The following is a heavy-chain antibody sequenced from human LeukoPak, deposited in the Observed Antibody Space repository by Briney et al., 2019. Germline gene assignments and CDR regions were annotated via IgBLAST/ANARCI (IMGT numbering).Heavy chain of an antibody. CDR2: INHSGST. CDR3: ARGGRDGYTLYPLDY. J-gene: IGHJ4*02. V-gene: IGHV4-34*01. CDR1: GGSFSGYY. D-gene: IGHD5-24*01. Sequence: SETLSLTCAVYGGSFSGYYWSWIGQPPGKGLEWIGEINHSGSTNYNPSLKSRVTISVDTSKNQLSLKLRSVTAADTAVYYCARGGRDGYTLYPLDYWGQGTLVTVSS.